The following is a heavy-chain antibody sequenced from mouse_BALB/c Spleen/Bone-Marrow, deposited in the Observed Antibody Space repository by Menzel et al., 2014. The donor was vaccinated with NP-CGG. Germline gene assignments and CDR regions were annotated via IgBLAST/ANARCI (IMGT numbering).Heavy chain of an antibody. V-gene: IGHV1-7*01. CDR2: INPSTGYA. CDR3: ARDY. CDR1: GYTFTDTW. Sequence: VHLVESGPELAKPGASVKMSCKASGYTFTDTWIHWIKQRPGQGLEWIGYINPSTGYAEYNQSFKDKATLTVDKSSSTAYMQLSSLTSEDSAVYYCARDYWGQGTTLTVSS. J-gene: IGHJ2*01.